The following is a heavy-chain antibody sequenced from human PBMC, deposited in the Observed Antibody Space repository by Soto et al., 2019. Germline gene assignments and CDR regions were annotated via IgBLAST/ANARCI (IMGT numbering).Heavy chain of an antibody. V-gene: IGHV4-59*01. J-gene: IGHJ4*02. D-gene: IGHD5-12*01. CDR2: IHSSGST. CDR3: ARDSLALFDS. Sequence: WTWIRQPPGKGLEWIGYIHSSGSTLYNPSLKSRVFISVDTSMNQFSLKLTSVTAVDTALYFCARDSLALFDSWGQGTLVTVSS.